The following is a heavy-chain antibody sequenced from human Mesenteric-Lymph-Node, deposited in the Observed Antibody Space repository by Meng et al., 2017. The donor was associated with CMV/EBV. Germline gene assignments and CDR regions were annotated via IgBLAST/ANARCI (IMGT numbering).Heavy chain of an antibody. Sequence: GESLKISCAASGFSFEKYGMSWVRQAPGKGLEWVASIRYNAGSPHYADSVKGRLTVSRDNAKNSVYLQMDSLRAEDTAVYYCARATDKSMFDYWGQGTLVTVSS. J-gene: IGHJ4*02. CDR1: GFSFEKYG. CDR2: IRYNAGSP. CDR3: ARATDKSMFDY. V-gene: IGHV3-20*04. D-gene: IGHD5-18*01.